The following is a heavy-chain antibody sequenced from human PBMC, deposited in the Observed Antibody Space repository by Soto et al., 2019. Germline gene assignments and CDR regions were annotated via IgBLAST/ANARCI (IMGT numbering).Heavy chain of an antibody. CDR1: GYTFTSYA. J-gene: IGHJ6*02. D-gene: IGHD4-17*01. CDR2: INAGNGNT. V-gene: IGHV1-3*01. Sequence: QVQLVQSGAEVKKPGASVKVSCKASGYTFTSYAMHWVRQAPGQRLEWMGWINAGNGNTKYSQKFQSRVTITRDTSASTAYMELSSLRSEDTAVYYCASDYGETPQIDYYYYGMDVWGQGTTVTVSS. CDR3: ASDYGETPQIDYYYYGMDV.